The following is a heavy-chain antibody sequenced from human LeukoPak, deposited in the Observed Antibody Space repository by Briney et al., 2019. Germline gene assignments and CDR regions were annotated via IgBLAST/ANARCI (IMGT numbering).Heavy chain of an antibody. D-gene: IGHD2-2*01. CDR1: GGTFSSYA. J-gene: IGHJ4*02. Sequence: SVKVSCKASGGTFSSYAISWVRQAPGQGLEWMGGIIPIFGTANYAQKFQDRVTVTSDTSTSTVHMELRSLRSDDSAVYYCARGAHQHSDSWGQGTLVPVSS. CDR2: IIPIFGTA. CDR3: ARGAHQHSDS. V-gene: IGHV1-69*05.